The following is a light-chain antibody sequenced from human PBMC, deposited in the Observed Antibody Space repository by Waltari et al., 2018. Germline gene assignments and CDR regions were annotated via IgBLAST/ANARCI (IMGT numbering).Light chain of an antibody. CDR3: SSYTSISTPVV. CDR1: SSDVGGYNY. J-gene: IGLJ2*01. CDR2: DVS. V-gene: IGLV2-14*03. Sequence: QSALTQPASVSGSPGQSITISCIGTSSDVGGYNYASWYQQHPGKVPKLLIYDVSNRPSGVSNRFSGSKSGNTASLTISGLQAEDEADYYCSSYTSISTPVVFGGGTKLTVL.